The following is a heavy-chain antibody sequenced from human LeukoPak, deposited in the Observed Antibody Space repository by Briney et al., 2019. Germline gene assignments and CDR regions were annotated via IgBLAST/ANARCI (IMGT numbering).Heavy chain of an antibody. D-gene: IGHD3-22*01. CDR1: GGSISSSSYY. CDR3: ARDAWKYCYDSQSRYFDL. V-gene: IGHV4-39*07. J-gene: IGHJ2*01. Sequence: SETLSLTCTVSGGSISSSSYYWGWIRQPPGKGLEWIGSIYYSGSTYYNPSLKSRVTISVDTSKNQFSLKLSSVTAADTAVYYCARDAWKYCYDSQSRYFDLWGRGTLVTVSS. CDR2: IYYSGST.